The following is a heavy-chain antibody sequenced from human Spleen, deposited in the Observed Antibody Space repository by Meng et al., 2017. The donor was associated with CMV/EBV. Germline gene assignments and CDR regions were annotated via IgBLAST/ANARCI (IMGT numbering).Heavy chain of an antibody. CDR3: ARGKYYDSPAERYYYYYGMDV. J-gene: IGHJ6*02. Sequence: GESLKISCAASGFTFSDYYMTWIRQAPGKGLEWVSYISNSGNTIYYADSVRGRFTISRDNAKNSLYLQMNSLRAEDTAVYYCARGKYYDSPAERYYYYYGMDVWGQGTPFPFSS. D-gene: IGHD3-22*01. CDR1: GFTFSDYY. V-gene: IGHV3-11*04. CDR2: ISNSGNTI.